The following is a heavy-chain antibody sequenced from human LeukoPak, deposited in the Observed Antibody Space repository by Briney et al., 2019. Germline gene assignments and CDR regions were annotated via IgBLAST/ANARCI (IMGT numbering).Heavy chain of an antibody. CDR3: AKYGSGSPNVYFNL. CDR2: IGGSGDST. J-gene: IGHJ4*02. CDR1: GFSFTNFA. V-gene: IGHV3-23*01. D-gene: IGHD2-15*01. Sequence: GGSLRLSCAASGFSFTNFAMAWVRQAPGKGLQWVSIIGGSGDSTYYADSVKGRFTISRDSSKNTLYLQMRGLSVEDTALYYCAKYGSGSPNVYFNLWGQGTLVTVSS.